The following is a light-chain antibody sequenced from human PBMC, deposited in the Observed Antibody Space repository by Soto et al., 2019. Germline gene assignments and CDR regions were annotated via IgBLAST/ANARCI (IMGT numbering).Light chain of an antibody. CDR2: GAS. J-gene: IGKJ1*01. CDR1: QTVSSN. Sequence: EIVMTPSPTTLSLSPGEKATPFCRASQTVSSNLAWYQQKPGQAPSLLIYGASTRATGTPARFSGSGSGTEFTLTISSLQSEDFAVYYCQQYNNWPPWTFGQGTKVDI. CDR3: QQYNNWPPWT. V-gene: IGKV3-15*01.